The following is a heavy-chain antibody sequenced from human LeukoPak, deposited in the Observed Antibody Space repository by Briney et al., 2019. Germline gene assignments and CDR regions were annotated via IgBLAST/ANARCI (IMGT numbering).Heavy chain of an antibody. D-gene: IGHD6-19*01. J-gene: IGHJ4*02. Sequence: GASVKVSCKVSGYTLTELSMHWVRQAPGKGLEWMGGFDPEDGETIYAQKFQGRVTMTEDTSTDTAYMELSSLRSEDTAVNYCATGGFLAVADPFDYWGQGTLVTVSS. CDR1: GYTLTELS. CDR2: FDPEDGET. V-gene: IGHV1-24*01. CDR3: ATGGFLAVADPFDY.